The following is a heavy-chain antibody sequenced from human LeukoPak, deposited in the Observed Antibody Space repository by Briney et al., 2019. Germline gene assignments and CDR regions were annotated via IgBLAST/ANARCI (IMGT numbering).Heavy chain of an antibody. Sequence: GASVKVSCMASGYTFTSYGISWVRQAPGQGLEWMGWISAYNGNTNYAQKLQGRVTMTTDTSTSTAYMELRSLRSDDTAVYYCARDRVVGATAPKIDYWGQGTLVTVSS. CDR3: ARDRVVGATAPKIDY. CDR2: ISAYNGNT. CDR1: GYTFTSYG. V-gene: IGHV1-18*01. D-gene: IGHD1-26*01. J-gene: IGHJ4*02.